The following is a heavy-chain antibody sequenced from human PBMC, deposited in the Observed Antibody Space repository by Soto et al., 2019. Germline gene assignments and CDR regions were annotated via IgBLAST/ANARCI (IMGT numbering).Heavy chain of an antibody. J-gene: IGHJ4*02. CDR3: ARVAGTAVAKSAFFDY. D-gene: IGHD6-19*01. CDR2: ISGSGGST. CDR1: GFTFSSYA. Sequence: PGGSLRLSCAASGFTFSSYAMSWVRQAPGKGLEWVSAISGSGGSTYYADSVKGRFTISRDNSKNTLYLQMNSLRAEDTAVYYCARVAGTAVAKSAFFDYWGQGTLVTVSS. V-gene: IGHV3-23*01.